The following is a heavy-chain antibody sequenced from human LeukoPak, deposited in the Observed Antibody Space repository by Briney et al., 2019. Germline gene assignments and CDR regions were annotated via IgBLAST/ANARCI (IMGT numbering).Heavy chain of an antibody. CDR1: GGTFISYA. CDR2: IIPTFGTA. Sequence: ASVKVSCKASGGTFISYAISWVRQAPGQGLEWMGGIIPTFGTANYAQKFQGRVTITADESTSTAYMELSSLRSEDTAVYYCARDKRAARPRWFDPWGQGTLVTVSS. D-gene: IGHD6-6*01. V-gene: IGHV1-69*13. CDR3: ARDKRAARPRWFDP. J-gene: IGHJ5*02.